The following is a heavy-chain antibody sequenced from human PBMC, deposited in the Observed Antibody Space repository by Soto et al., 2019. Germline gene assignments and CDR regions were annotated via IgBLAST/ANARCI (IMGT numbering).Heavy chain of an antibody. CDR3: ASGRVSGSGYFGPY. CDR1: GGSFSGYY. J-gene: IGHJ4*02. V-gene: IGHV4-34*01. CDR2: INHSGST. Sequence: QVQLQQWGAGLLKPSETLSLTCAVYGGSFSGYYWSWIRQPPGKGLEWIGEINHSGSTNYNPSLTSPVTLPVDTSQHQLSLKLSSVTAADTAVYYCASGRVSGSGYFGPYWGQGTLVTVSS. D-gene: IGHD3-10*01.